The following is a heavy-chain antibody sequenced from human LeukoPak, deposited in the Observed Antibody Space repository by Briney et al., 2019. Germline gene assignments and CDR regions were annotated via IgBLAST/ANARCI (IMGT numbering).Heavy chain of an antibody. J-gene: IGHJ4*02. CDR2: INHSGST. D-gene: IGHD1-1*01. V-gene: IGHV4-34*01. CDR1: GGSFSGYY. Sequence: SETQSLTCAVYGGSFSGYYWSWIRQPPGKGLEWIGDINHSGSTNYNPSLKSRVTISVDTSKNQFSLKLSSVTAADTAVYYCARGSLERRTATDYFDYWGQGTLVTVSS. CDR3: ARGSLERRTATDYFDY.